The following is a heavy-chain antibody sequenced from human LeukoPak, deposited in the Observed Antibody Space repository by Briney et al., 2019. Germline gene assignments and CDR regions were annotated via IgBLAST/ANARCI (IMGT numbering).Heavy chain of an antibody. D-gene: IGHD5-12*01. CDR1: GYSFSTYW. CDR2: IYPGDSDT. Sequence: PGESLKISCKGSGYSFSTYWIGWVRQMPGKGLEWMGIIYPGDSDTRYSPSFQGQVTISADKSISTAYLQWSSLKASDTAMYYCATRGYSGYDWGVDYYYMDVWGKGTTVTVSS. CDR3: ATRGYSGYDWGVDYYYMDV. V-gene: IGHV5-51*01. J-gene: IGHJ6*03.